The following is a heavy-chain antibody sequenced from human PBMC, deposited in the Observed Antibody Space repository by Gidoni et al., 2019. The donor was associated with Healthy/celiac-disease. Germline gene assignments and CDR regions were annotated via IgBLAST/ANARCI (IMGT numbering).Heavy chain of an antibody. J-gene: IGHJ4*02. D-gene: IGHD3-22*01. CDR1: GFTFSDYY. Sequence: QVQLVESGGGLVKPGGSLRLSCAASGFTFSDYYMSWIRQAPGKGLEWVSYISSSSSYTNYADSVKGRFTISRDNAKNSLYLQMNSLRAEDTAVYYCARDQPNYYDSSGYSDYWGQGTLVTVSS. CDR2: ISSSSSYT. V-gene: IGHV3-11*05. CDR3: ARDQPNYYDSSGYSDY.